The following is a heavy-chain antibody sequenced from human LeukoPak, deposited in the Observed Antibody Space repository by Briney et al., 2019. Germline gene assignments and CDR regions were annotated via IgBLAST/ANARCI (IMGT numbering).Heavy chain of an antibody. CDR3: AKGIPKDY. V-gene: IGHV3-30*18. J-gene: IGHJ4*02. CDR1: GFAFSSYG. CDR2: ISYDGSNK. Sequence: GSLRLSCAASGFAFSSYGMHWVRQAPGKGLEWVAVISYDGSNKYYADSVKGRFTISRDNSKNTLYLQMNSLRAEDTAVYYCAKGIPKDYWGQGTLVTVSS.